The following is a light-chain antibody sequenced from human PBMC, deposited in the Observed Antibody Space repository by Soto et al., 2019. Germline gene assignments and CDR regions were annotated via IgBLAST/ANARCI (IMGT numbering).Light chain of an antibody. CDR2: GAS. Sequence: EMVLTQSPGTLSFSPGERVTLSFSSSQSVSSSYLAWYQQKPGQAPRLLIYGASSRATGIPDRFSGSGSGTDFTLTISRLEPEDFAVYYCQQYGSSPRTFGQGTKVDIK. CDR1: QSVSSSY. J-gene: IGKJ1*01. CDR3: QQYGSSPRT. V-gene: IGKV3-20*01.